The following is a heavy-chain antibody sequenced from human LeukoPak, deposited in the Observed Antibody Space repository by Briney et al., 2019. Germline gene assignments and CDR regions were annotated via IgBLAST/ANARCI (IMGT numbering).Heavy chain of an antibody. CDR2: INQNGSEK. CDR3: ARYGGYPLFDY. D-gene: IGHD4-23*01. CDR1: GFTVNDYW. V-gene: IGHV3-7*05. J-gene: IGHJ4*02. Sequence: PGGSLRLSCVASGFTVNDYWMNWVRQAPGKGLEWVAKINQNGSEKFYVDSVKGRFTISRDNAKNSLYLQMNSLRAEDTAVYYCARYGGYPLFDYWGQGTLVTVSS.